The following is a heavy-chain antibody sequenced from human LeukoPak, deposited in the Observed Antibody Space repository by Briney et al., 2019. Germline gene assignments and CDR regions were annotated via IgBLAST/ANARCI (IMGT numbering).Heavy chain of an antibody. J-gene: IGHJ4*02. Sequence: PSETLSLTCSVSGGSIYNSAYHWGWIRQPPGKGLEWIGSIYYGGSTYYNPSLKSRVTISVDTSKNQFSLKLSSVTAADTAVYYCARPGEVYYYDSSGYPAHYFDYWGQGTLVTVSS. CDR3: ARPGEVYYYDSSGYPAHYFDY. D-gene: IGHD3-22*01. CDR1: GGSIYNSAYH. CDR2: IYYGGST. V-gene: IGHV4-39*01.